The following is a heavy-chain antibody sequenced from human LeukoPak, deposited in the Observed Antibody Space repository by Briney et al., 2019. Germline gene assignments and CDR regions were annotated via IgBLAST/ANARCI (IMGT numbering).Heavy chain of an antibody. D-gene: IGHD2-2*02. CDR3: STGSIFCSSTSCYTSWFDP. CDR1: GGTFSSYD. J-gene: IGHJ5*02. Sequence: GSSVTVSCKASGGTFSSYDISWVRQAPGPGLEWMGGIIPIFGTANYAQKFQCRVTINTDRSKSTGYMELGSLSCEDTAVSECSTGSIFCSSTSCYTSWFDPWGQGTLVTVSS. CDR2: IIPIFGTA. V-gene: IGHV1-69*05.